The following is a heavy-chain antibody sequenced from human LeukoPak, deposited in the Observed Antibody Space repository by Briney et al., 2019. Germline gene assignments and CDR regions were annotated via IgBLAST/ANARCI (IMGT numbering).Heavy chain of an antibody. J-gene: IGHJ4*02. CDR1: GGTFSSYA. Sequence: SVKVSCKASGGTFSSYAISWVRQAPGQGLEWMGGIIPIFGTANYAQKFQGGVTITADESTSTAYMEMSSLRSEDTAVYYCASANLGSGSYQPIGIRFDYWGQGTLVTVSS. V-gene: IGHV1-69*13. CDR2: IIPIFGTA. D-gene: IGHD3-10*01. CDR3: ASANLGSGSYQPIGIRFDY.